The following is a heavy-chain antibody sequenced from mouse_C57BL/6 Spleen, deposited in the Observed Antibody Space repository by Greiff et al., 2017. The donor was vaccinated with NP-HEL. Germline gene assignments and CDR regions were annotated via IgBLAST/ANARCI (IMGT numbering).Heavy chain of an antibody. D-gene: IGHD3-2*02. V-gene: IGHV1-5*01. CDR1: GYTFTSYW. CDR3: TRRDSSGPHYYAMDY. Sequence: EVQLQQSGTVLARPGASVKMSCKTSGYTFTSYWMHWVKQRPGQGLEWIGAIYPGNSDTSYNQKVKGKAKLTAVTSASTAYMELSSLTNEDSAVYYCTRRDSSGPHYYAMDYWGQGTSVTVSS. CDR2: IYPGNSDT. J-gene: IGHJ4*01.